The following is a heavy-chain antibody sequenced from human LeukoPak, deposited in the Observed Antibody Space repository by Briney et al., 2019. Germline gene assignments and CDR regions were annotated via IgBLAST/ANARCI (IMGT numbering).Heavy chain of an antibody. V-gene: IGHV4-39*01. D-gene: IGHD2/OR15-2a*01. J-gene: IGHJ4*02. Sequence: PSETLSLTCTVSGGSISNSSYYWGWIRQPPGKGLEWIGSIYYSGSTYYNPSLKSRVTISVDTSKNQFSLKLSSVTAADTAVYYCARQPYRGFYRFDYWGQGTLVTVSS. CDR3: ARQPYRGFYRFDY. CDR2: IYYSGST. CDR1: GGSISNSSYY.